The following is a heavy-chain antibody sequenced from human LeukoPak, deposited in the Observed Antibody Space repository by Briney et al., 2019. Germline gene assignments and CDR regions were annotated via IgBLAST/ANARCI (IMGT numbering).Heavy chain of an antibody. CDR3: ARDQEGFDY. Sequence: ASVKVSCTASGYTFTSNYIHWVRQAPGQGLEWMGMIYPRDGSTSYAQRFQGRVTVTRDTSTSTVHMELSGLRSEDTAVYYCARDQEGFDYWGQGTLVTVSS. V-gene: IGHV1-46*01. CDR2: IYPRDGST. J-gene: IGHJ4*02. CDR1: GYTFTSNY.